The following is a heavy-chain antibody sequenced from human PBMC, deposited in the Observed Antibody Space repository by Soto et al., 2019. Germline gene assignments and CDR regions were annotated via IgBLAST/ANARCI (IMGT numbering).Heavy chain of an antibody. CDR1: GFTFSSYS. CDR2: ISSSSSTI. V-gene: IGHV3-48*01. CDR3: ARARPRYGLDY. Sequence: GGSLRLSCAASGFTFSSYSMNWVRQAPGKGLEWVSYISSSSSTIYYADSVKGRFTISRDNAKNSLYLQMNSLRAEDTAVYYCARARPRYGLDYWGQGTLVTVSS. D-gene: IGHD5-18*01. J-gene: IGHJ4*02.